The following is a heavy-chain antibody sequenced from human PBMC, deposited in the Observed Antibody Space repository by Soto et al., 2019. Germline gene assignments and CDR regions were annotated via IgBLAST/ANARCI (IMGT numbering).Heavy chain of an antibody. V-gene: IGHV4-4*02. J-gene: IGHJ1*01. CDR2: IYLHGGT. CDR3: VKIGEYSLQY. D-gene: IGHD2-21*01. Sequence: PSETLSLTCAVSGGSLTRRDWWSWVRQPPGKGLQWIGQIYLHGGTSYDPSLRTRVTISPDKSNNLLSLELRSVTAADTAVYFCVKIGEYSLQYWGQATLVTVSS. CDR1: GGSLTRRDW.